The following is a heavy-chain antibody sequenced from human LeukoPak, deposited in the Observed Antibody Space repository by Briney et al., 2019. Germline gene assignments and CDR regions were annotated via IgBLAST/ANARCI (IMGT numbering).Heavy chain of an antibody. CDR1: GGSLSGYY. J-gene: IGHJ6*03. CDR2: INHSGST. CDR3: ARGWGCSSTSCSYYYYYYYMDV. D-gene: IGHD2-2*01. V-gene: IGHV4-34*01. Sequence: SETLSLTCAVYGGSLSGYYWSWIRQPPGKGLEWIGEINHSGSTNYNPSLKSRVTISVDTSKNQFSLKLSSVTAADTAVYYCARGWGCSSTSCSYYYYYYYMDVWGKGTTVTVSS.